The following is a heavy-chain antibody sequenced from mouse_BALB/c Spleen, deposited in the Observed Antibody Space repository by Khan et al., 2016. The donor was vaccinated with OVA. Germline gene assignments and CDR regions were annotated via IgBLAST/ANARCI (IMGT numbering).Heavy chain of an antibody. J-gene: IGHJ3*01. Sequence: VQLVESGPGLVQPSQSLSITCTVSGFSLTTYGVHWVRQSPGKGLEWLGVIWSGGSTDYNAPFISRLSISKDSSKSQVFFKMNSLQVNDTAIYXCARNYDYDEGLAYWGQGTLVTVSA. CDR1: GFSLTTYG. V-gene: IGHV2-2*02. CDR3: ARNYDYDEGLAY. CDR2: IWSGGST. D-gene: IGHD2-4*01.